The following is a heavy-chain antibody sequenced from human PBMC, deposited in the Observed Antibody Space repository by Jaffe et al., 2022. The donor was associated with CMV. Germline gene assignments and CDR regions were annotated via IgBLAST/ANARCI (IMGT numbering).Heavy chain of an antibody. CDR2: IGRKTFGGTT. Sequence: EVQMVESGGGLIQPGRSLRLSCITSGFIFGDYGMSWVRQAPGKGLEWVGFIGRKTFGGTTEYAASVRGRFTLSRDDSKSIAYLQMNSLKTEDTAVYYCTRVQANYYYYYYMDVWGKGTTVTVSS. CDR1: GFIFGDYG. J-gene: IGHJ6*03. CDR3: TRVQANYYYYYYMDV. V-gene: IGHV3-49*04.